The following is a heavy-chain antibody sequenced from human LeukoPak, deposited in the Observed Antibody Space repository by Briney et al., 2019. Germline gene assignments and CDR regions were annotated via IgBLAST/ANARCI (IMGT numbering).Heavy chain of an antibody. CDR2: ISGSGGST. J-gene: IGHJ4*02. D-gene: IGHD6-6*01. CDR3: ARLAARFTPDY. Sequence: GGSLRLSCTASGFTFSSYGMHWVRQAPGKGLEWVSAISGSGGSTYYADSVKGRFTISRDNSKNTLYLQMNSLRAEDTAVYYCARLAARFTPDYWGQGTLVTVSS. V-gene: IGHV3-23*01. CDR1: GFTFSSYG.